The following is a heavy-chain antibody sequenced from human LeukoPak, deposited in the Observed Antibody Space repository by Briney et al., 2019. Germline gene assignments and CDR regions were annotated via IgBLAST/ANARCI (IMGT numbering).Heavy chain of an antibody. J-gene: IGHJ4*02. D-gene: IGHD3-9*01. CDR1: GFTFSSYG. CDR3: AKDRTPYYDILTGYAFDY. CDR2: IRYDGSNK. V-gene: IGHV3-30*02. Sequence: TGGSLRLSCAASGFTFSSYGMHWVRQAPGKGLEWVAFIRYDGSNKYYADSVKGRFTISRDNSKNTLYLQMNSLRAEDTAVYYCAKDRTPYYDILTGYAFDYWGQGTLVTVSS.